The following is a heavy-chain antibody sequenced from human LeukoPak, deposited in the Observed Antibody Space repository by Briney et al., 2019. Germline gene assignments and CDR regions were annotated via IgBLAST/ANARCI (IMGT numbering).Heavy chain of an antibody. CDR2: INPSGGST. V-gene: IGHV1-46*01. J-gene: IGHJ4*02. D-gene: IGHD1-1*01. CDR1: GYTFTSYY. Sequence: AASVKVSCKASGYTFTSYYMHWVRQAPGQGLEWMGIINPSGGSTSYAQKFQGRVTMTRDTSMSTVYMELSSLRSEDTAVYYCARTSLLEYYFDYWGQGTLVTVSS. CDR3: ARTSLLEYYFDY.